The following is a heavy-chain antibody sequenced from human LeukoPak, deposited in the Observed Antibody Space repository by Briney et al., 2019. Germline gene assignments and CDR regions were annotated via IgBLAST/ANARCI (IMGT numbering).Heavy chain of an antibody. J-gene: IGHJ4*02. CDR1: GYTFTSYG. CDR3: ARDRLYEILTGANEFDY. D-gene: IGHD3-9*01. Sequence: ASVKVSCKASGYTFTSYGISWVRQAPGQGLEWMGWISAYNGNTNYAQKLQGRVTMTTDTSTSTAYMELRSLRSDDTAVYYCARDRLYEILTGANEFDYWGQGTLVTVSS. CDR2: ISAYNGNT. V-gene: IGHV1-18*01.